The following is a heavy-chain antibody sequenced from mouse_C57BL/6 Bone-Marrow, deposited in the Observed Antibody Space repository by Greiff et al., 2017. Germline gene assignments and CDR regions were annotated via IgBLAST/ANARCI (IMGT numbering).Heavy chain of an antibody. D-gene: IGHD2-3*01. CDR3: ARYRGWLLPFDY. CDR1: GFTFTDYY. V-gene: IGHV7-3*01. J-gene: IGHJ2*01. Sequence: EVHLVESGGGLVQPGGSLSLSCAASGFTFTDYYMSWVRQPPGKALEWLGFIRNKANGYTTEYSASVKGRFTISRDNSQSILYLQMNALRAEDSATYYCARYRGWLLPFDYWGQGTTLTVSS. CDR2: IRNKANGYTT.